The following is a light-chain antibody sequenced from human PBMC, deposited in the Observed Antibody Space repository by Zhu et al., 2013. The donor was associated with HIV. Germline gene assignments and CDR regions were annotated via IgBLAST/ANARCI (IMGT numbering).Light chain of an antibody. CDR3: QQSYMTPPIT. Sequence: AIQLTQSPSSLSASVGDRVTITCRASQDIRSALAWYQQKSGRPPKLLIYDASSFESGVPSRFSGSGSGTDFTLTISSLQPEDIATYTCQQSYMTPPITFGQGTRLDI. CDR1: QDIRSA. V-gene: IGKV1-13*02. J-gene: IGKJ5*01. CDR2: DAS.